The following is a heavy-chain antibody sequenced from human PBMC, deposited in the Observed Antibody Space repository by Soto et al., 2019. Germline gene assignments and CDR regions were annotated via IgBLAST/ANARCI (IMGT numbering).Heavy chain of an antibody. J-gene: IGHJ4*02. D-gene: IGHD6-13*01. CDR1: GYTFTSYG. V-gene: IGHV1-3*01. Sequence: ASVKVSCKASGYTFTSYGMDWVRQAPGQRLEWMGWINAGNGNTKYSQKFQGRVTITRDTSASTAYMELSSLRSEDTAVYYCARGALRYSSSWSIAYWGQGTLVTVSS. CDR3: ARGALRYSSSWSIAY. CDR2: INAGNGNT.